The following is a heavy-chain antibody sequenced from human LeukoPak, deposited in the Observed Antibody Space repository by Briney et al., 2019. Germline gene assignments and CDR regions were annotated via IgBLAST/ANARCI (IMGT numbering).Heavy chain of an antibody. J-gene: IGHJ4*02. CDR1: GGSIITYY. V-gene: IGHV4-59*01. Sequence: SETLSLTCTVSGGSIITYYWSWIRQPPGKGLEWIGYIYYSGSTNYNPSLKSRVTISVDTSKIQFSLKLSSVTAADTAVYYCARVRRDGYNYFDYWGQGTLVTVSS. CDR2: IYYSGST. CDR3: ARVRRDGYNYFDY. D-gene: IGHD5-24*01.